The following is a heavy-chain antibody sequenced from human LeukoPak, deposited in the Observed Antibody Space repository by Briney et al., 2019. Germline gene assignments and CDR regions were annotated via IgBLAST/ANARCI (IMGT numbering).Heavy chain of an antibody. D-gene: IGHD1-20*01. CDR3: ARAPDNSYYFDY. J-gene: IGHJ4*02. CDR2: IYYSGST. Sequence: SETLSLTCTVSGDSISSDDYYWSWIRQPPGKGLEWIGYIYYSGSTYYNPSLKSRVTISVDTSKNQFSLKLSSVTAADTAVYYCARAPDNSYYFDYWGQGSLVTVSS. V-gene: IGHV4-30-4*08. CDR1: GDSISSDDYY.